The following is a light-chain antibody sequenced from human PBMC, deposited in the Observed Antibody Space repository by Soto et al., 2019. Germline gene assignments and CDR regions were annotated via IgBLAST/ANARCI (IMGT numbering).Light chain of an antibody. CDR3: QQYYSTSPLT. Sequence: DIVMTQSPDSLAVSLGERATINCKSSQSVLYSSNNKNYLAWYQKKPGQPPKLLIYWASTRESGVPDRFSGSGSVTDFTLTISSLQAEDVAVYYCQQYYSTSPLTFGGGTKVEIK. CDR1: QSVLYSSNNKNY. V-gene: IGKV4-1*01. CDR2: WAS. J-gene: IGKJ4*01.